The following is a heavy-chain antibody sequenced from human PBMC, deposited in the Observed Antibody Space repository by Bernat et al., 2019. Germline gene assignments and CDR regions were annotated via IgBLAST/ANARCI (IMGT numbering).Heavy chain of an antibody. CDR2: INHDGRIT. D-gene: IGHD3-10*01. CDR1: GFTFSTYV. J-gene: IGHJ4*02. Sequence: EVQLVESGGDLVQPGGSLRLSCASSGFTFSTYVMHWVRQTPVKGLVWVSRINHDGRITNYADSVKSRFTISRDNARNTLYLKLNRLGAEDTAVYYCVRDDGDNGVDYWGQGTLVTVSS. V-gene: IGHV3-74*01. CDR3: VRDDGDNGVDY.